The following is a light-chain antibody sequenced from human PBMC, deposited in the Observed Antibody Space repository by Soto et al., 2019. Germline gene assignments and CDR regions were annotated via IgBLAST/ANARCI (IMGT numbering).Light chain of an antibody. V-gene: IGKV1-17*01. CDR1: QGIRND. CDR3: LQHYWLQFT. J-gene: IGKJ4*01. CDR2: AAS. Sequence: DIQMTQSPSSLSASVGDRVTITCRASQGIRNDLTWYQQKLGKAPKRLITAASNLQSGVPSRFSGSGSGTEFTLTISGLQPEDIATYYCLQHYWLQFTFGGGTKVEIE.